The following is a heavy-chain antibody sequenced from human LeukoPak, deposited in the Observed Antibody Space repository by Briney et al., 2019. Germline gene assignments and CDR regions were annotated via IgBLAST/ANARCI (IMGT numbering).Heavy chain of an antibody. CDR3: ARGRSFFPPTKLLWFGELLGLWAFDI. D-gene: IGHD3-10*01. J-gene: IGHJ3*02. V-gene: IGHV1-8*03. Sequence: ASVKVSCKASGYTFTSYDINWVRQATGQGLEWMGWMNPNSGNTGYAQKFQGRVTITRNTSISTAYMELSSLRSEDTAVYYCARGRSFFPPTKLLWFGELLGLWAFDIWGQGTMVTVSS. CDR2: MNPNSGNT. CDR1: GYTFTSYD.